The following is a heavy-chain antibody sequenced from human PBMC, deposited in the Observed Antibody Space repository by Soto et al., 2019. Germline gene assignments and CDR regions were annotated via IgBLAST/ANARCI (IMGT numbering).Heavy chain of an antibody. V-gene: IGHV3-33*01. CDR2: IWYDGSNK. D-gene: IGHD2-15*01. J-gene: IGHJ4*02. CDR3: ARDDCSGGRCYPDY. CDR1: GFSFSSYG. Sequence: QVQLVESGGGVVQPGRSLRLSCAASGFSFSSYGMHWVRQAPGKGLEWVAVIWYDGSNKYYADSVKGRFTISRDNSKNTLYLQMNSLSAEETAVYYCARDDCSGGRCYPDYWGQGTLVTVSS.